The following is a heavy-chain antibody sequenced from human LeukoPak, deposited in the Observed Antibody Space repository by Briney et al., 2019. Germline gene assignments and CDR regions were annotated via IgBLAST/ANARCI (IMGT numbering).Heavy chain of an antibody. Sequence: GGSLRLSCAASGFTFSNYWMSWVRQAPGKGLEWVANIKQDGSEKYYVDSVKGRFTISGDNAKNSLYLQMNSLRAEDTAVYYCARPYYDNSGYYSGYFDYWGQGTLVTVSS. V-gene: IGHV3-7*01. D-gene: IGHD3-22*01. CDR3: ARPYYDNSGYYSGYFDY. CDR2: IKQDGSEK. CDR1: GFTFSNYW. J-gene: IGHJ4*02.